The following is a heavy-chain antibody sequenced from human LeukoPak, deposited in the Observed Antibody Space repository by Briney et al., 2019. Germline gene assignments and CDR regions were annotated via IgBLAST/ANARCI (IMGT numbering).Heavy chain of an antibody. D-gene: IGHD2-15*01. CDR3: AGGTDTDYFEY. V-gene: IGHV4-61*05. Sequence: PSETLSLTCTVSGGSISSSSYYWGWIRQPPGKGLEWIGYIYYSGRTNYNPSLKSRVTISVDTSKNQFSLNLSSVTAADTAAYYCAGGTDTDYFEYWGQGTLVTVSS. CDR1: GGSISSSSYY. CDR2: IYYSGRT. J-gene: IGHJ4*02.